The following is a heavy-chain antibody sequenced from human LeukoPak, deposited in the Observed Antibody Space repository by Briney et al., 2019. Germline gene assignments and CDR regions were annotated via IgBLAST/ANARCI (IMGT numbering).Heavy chain of an antibody. CDR1: GGSISSITFY. D-gene: IGHD3-10*01. V-gene: IGHV4-39*01. CDR2: IYYSGST. J-gene: IGHJ5*02. CDR3: ARGGGSGSYYKGWFDP. Sequence: SETLSLTCTVSGGSISSITFYWGWIRQPPGKGLEWIGTIYYSGSTHYNPSLKSRVTISVDTSKNQFSLNLSSVTAADTAVYYCARGGGSGSYYKGWFDPWGQGTLVTVSS.